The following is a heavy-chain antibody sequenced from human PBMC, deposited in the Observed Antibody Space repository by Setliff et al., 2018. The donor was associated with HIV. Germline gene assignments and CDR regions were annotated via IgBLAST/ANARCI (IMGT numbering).Heavy chain of an antibody. CDR1: GYTLTELS. CDR3: ATSNRAFDI. V-gene: IGHV1-24*01. Sequence: ASVKVSCKVSGYTLTELSMHWVRQAPGKGLEWMGGFDTEDGETIYAQKFQGRVTMTEDTSTDTAYMDLSSLRAEDTAVYYCATSNRAFDIWGQGTMVTVSS. CDR2: FDTEDGET. J-gene: IGHJ3*02.